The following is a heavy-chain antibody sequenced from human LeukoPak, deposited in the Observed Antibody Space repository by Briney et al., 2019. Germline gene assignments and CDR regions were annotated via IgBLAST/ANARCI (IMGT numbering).Heavy chain of an antibody. D-gene: IGHD6-13*01. CDR3: ARGWHPGAASVSGY. J-gene: IGHJ4*02. CDR2: IKQDGSEK. V-gene: IGHV3-7*01. Sequence: GGSLRLSCAASGFTFSSYWMSWVRQAPGKGLEWVANIKQDGSEKYYVDSVRGRFTISRDNAKNSLYLQMNSLRAEDTAVYYCARGWHPGAASVSGYWGQGTLVTVSS. CDR1: GFTFSSYW.